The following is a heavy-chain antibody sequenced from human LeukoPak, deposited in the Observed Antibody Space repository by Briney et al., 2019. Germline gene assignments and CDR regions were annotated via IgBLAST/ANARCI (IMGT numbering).Heavy chain of an antibody. CDR3: ARGYDVLTGFSI. CDR1: GDSISSSSYY. Sequence: SETLSLTCTVSGDSISSSSYYWGWIRQPPGRGLEWIGSFSYSGSTYYRSSHKSRVTISVDTSKNQFSLKLTSATAADTAVYYCARGYDVLTGFSIWGQGILVTVSS. CDR2: FSYSGST. J-gene: IGHJ4*02. D-gene: IGHD3-9*01. V-gene: IGHV4-39*02.